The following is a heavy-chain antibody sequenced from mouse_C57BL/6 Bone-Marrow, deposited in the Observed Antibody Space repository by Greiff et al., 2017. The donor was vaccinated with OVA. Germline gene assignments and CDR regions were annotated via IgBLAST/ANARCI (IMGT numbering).Heavy chain of an antibody. Sequence: EVQRVESGGDLVKPGGSLKLSCAASGFTFSSYGMSWVRQTPDKRLEWVATISSGRSYTYYPDSVKGRFTISRDNAKNTLYLQMSSLKSEDTAMYYCARRGIYYGNLFDYWGQGTTLTVSS. D-gene: IGHD2-1*01. J-gene: IGHJ2*01. CDR3: ARRGIYYGNLFDY. CDR1: GFTFSSYG. CDR2: ISSGRSYT. V-gene: IGHV5-6*01.